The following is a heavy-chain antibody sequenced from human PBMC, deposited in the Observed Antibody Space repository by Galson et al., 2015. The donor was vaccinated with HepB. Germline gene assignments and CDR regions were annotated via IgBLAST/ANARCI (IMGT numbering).Heavy chain of an antibody. V-gene: IGHV1-2*06. D-gene: IGHD1-26*01. CDR3: ARGFARWSGSYSPGY. CDR2: INPNSGGT. Sequence: SVKVSCKASGYTFTGYHMHWVRQAPGQGLEWMGRINPNSGGTNYAQRFQGRVTMTRDTSISTAYMELSRLRSDDTAVYYCARGFARWSGSYSPGYWGQGTLVTVSS. CDR1: GYTFTGYH. J-gene: IGHJ4*02.